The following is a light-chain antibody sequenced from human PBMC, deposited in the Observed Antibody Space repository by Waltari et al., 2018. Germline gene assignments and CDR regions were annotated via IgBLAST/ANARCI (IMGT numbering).Light chain of an antibody. V-gene: IGLV2-14*01. CDR3: SSYTSSSTPVV. Sequence: QSALTQPASVSGSPGQSITISCTGTSSDVGGYNYVSWYQQHPGKAPKLIIYEGSNRPSGVSQRFSGSKSGNTSSLTISGVQAEDEADYYCSSYTSSSTPVVFGGGTKLTVL. J-gene: IGLJ2*01. CDR2: EGS. CDR1: SSDVGGYNY.